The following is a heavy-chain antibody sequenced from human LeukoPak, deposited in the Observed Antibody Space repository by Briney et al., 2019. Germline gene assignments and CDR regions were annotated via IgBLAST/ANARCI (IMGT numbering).Heavy chain of an antibody. CDR2: ISSSSNTI. D-gene: IGHD6-13*01. CDR3: ARDPGLMRAAACGDY. CDR1: GFTFSSYS. V-gene: IGHV3-48*01. Sequence: GGSLRLSCAASGFTFSSYSMNWVRQAPGKGLEWISYISSSSNTIYYADSVKGRFTISRDNAKNSLYLQVSSLRAEDTAVYYCARDPGLMRAAACGDYWGQGTLVIVSS. J-gene: IGHJ4*02.